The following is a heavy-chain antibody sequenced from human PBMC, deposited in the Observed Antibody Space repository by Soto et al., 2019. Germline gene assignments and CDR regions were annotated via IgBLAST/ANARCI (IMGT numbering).Heavy chain of an antibody. CDR2: ISGSGGST. D-gene: IGHD3-22*01. Sequence: SGGSLRLSCAASGFTFSSYAMSWVRQAPGKGLEWVSAISGSGGSTYYADSVKGRFTISRDNSKNTLYLQMNGLRAEDTAVYYCAKILMRNTRGGYGYWGQGTLVTVSS. V-gene: IGHV3-23*01. CDR3: AKILMRNTRGGYGY. J-gene: IGHJ4*02. CDR1: GFTFSSYA.